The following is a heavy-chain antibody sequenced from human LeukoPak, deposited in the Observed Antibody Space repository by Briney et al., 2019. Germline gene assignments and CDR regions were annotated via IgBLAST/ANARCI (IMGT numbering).Heavy chain of an antibody. J-gene: IGHJ4*02. CDR2: IYYSGST. Sequence: SETLSLTCTVSGGSISSYYWGWIRQPPGKGLERIGYIYYSGSTNYNPSLKSRVTISVDTSKNQFSLKLSSVTAADTAVYYCASTTVAGSWYFDYWGQGTLVTVSS. CDR3: ASTTVAGSWYFDY. D-gene: IGHD6-19*01. CDR1: GGSISSYY. V-gene: IGHV4-59*01.